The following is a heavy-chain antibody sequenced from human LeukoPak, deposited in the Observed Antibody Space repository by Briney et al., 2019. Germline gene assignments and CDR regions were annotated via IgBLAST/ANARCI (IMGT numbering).Heavy chain of an antibody. Sequence: SVKVSCKASGGTFSSYAISWVRQAPGQGLEWMGGIIPILGTANYAQKFQGRVTITADESTSTAYMELSSLRSEDTAVYYCARDYTLQGWFDPWGQGTLVTVSS. CDR2: IIPILGTA. J-gene: IGHJ5*02. CDR1: GGTFSSYA. CDR3: ARDYTLQGWFDP. D-gene: IGHD3-16*01. V-gene: IGHV1-69*13.